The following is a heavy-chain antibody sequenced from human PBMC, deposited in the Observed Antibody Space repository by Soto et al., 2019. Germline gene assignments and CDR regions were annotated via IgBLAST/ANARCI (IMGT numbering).Heavy chain of an antibody. V-gene: IGHV1-24*01. J-gene: IGHJ3*02. CDR2: FDPEDGET. CDR1: GYTLTELS. D-gene: IGHD3-3*01. CDR3: ATNCIDFWSGYLNAFDI. Sequence: GASVKVSCKVSGYTLTELSMHWVRQAPGKGLEWMGGFDPEDGETIYAQKYQGRVTITKDTSTDTAYKKLSSQRSEDTVVYYCATNCIDFWSGYLNAFDIWGQGTMVTVS.